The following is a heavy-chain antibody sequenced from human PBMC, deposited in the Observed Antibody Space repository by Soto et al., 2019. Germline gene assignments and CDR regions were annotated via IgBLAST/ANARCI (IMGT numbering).Heavy chain of an antibody. J-gene: IGHJ5*02. Sequence: QITLKESGPTLVKPTQTLTLTCTFSGFSLTTRGVGVGWIRPPPGKALECLALIYWDDDKRYSPSLQSRLSITKDTSKNQVVLTMTNADPVDTATYYCAHIPNYYQYDWFDPWGQGTLVSVSS. D-gene: IGHD3-16*01. V-gene: IGHV2-5*02. CDR2: IYWDDDK. CDR1: GFSLTTRGVG. CDR3: AHIPNYYQYDWFDP.